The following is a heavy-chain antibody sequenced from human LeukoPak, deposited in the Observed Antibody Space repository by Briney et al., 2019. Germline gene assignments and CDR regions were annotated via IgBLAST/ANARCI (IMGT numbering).Heavy chain of an antibody. CDR3: AVAYCSGGSCYFDP. Sequence: SETLSLTRTVSGGSISSYYWSWIRQPAGKGLEWIGRIYTSGSTNYNPSLKSRVTMSVDTSKNQFSLKLSSVTAADTAVYYCAVAYCSGGSCYFDPWGQGTLVTVSS. J-gene: IGHJ5*02. CDR1: GGSISSYY. CDR2: IYTSGST. V-gene: IGHV4-4*07. D-gene: IGHD2-15*01.